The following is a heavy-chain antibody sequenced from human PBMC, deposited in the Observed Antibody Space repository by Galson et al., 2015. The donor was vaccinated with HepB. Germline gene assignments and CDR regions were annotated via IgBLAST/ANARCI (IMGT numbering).Heavy chain of an antibody. CDR1: GFTFSSYA. V-gene: IGHV3-30-3*01. CDR2: ISYDGSNK. D-gene: IGHD4-17*01. J-gene: IGHJ3*02. CDR3: ARAFNDYGEEAFDI. Sequence: SLRLSCAASGFTFSSYAMHWVRQAPGKGLEWVAVISYDGSNKYYADSVKGRFTISRDNSKNTLYLQMNSLRAEDTAVYYCARAFNDYGEEAFDIWGQGTMVTVSS.